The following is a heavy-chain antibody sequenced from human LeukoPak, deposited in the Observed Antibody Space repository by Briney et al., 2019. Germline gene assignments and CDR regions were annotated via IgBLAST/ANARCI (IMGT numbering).Heavy chain of an antibody. CDR2: VNGPGDWT. Sequence: GGSLRLSCAASGFTFAMSWVRQAPGKGLEWVSRVNGPGDWTHYADSVRGRFIISRDNAENTISLQMNNLRAEDTAVYFCAREVFEGQRQSDAFDVWGQGTMVTVSS. D-gene: IGHD6-25*01. CDR1: GFTFA. J-gene: IGHJ3*01. V-gene: IGHV3-74*01. CDR3: AREVFEGQRQSDAFDV.